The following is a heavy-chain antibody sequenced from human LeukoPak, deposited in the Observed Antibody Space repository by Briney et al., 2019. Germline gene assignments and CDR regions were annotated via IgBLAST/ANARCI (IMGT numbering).Heavy chain of an antibody. CDR2: ISDSGSST. CDR1: GFTFNNYA. Sequence: PGGSLRLSCAASGFTFNNYAMSWVRQPPGKGLEWASTISDSGSSTYCADSVKGRFTISRDNYRNTLYLQMDSLRAEDTAIYYCAKVPYSDYGSGRPPFMDVWGQGTTVAVSS. J-gene: IGHJ6*02. D-gene: IGHD3-10*01. CDR3: AKVPYSDYGSGRPPFMDV. V-gene: IGHV3-23*01.